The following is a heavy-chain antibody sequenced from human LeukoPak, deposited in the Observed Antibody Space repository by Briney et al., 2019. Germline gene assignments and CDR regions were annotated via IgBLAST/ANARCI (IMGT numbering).Heavy chain of an antibody. CDR1: GGSISSGDYY. Sequence: SQTLSLTCTVSGGSISSGDYYWSWIRQPPGKGLEWIGYIYYSGSTYYNPSLKSRVTISVDTSKNQFSLKLSSVTVADTAVYYCARGLVEVVGGYFDLWGRGTLVTVSS. D-gene: IGHD2-2*01. CDR2: IYYSGST. V-gene: IGHV4-30-4*01. CDR3: ARGLVEVVGGYFDL. J-gene: IGHJ2*01.